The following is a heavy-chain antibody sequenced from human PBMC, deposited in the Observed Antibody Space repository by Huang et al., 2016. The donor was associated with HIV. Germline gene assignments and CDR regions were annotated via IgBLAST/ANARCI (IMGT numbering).Heavy chain of an antibody. CDR3: VRCPGYYFEPSRYFDAFDI. CDR1: GGTSTGYF. Sequence: VQLQQWGASLLKPSETLSLTCAVSGGTSTGYFWGWVRQAPGKGLEWIAEIKHGGTTSYNPSLKSRVSMSVDVSNNQFSLSLKSVTAADTAVYFCVRCPGYYFEPSRYFDAFDIWGPGTMVTVS. V-gene: IGHV4-34*02. J-gene: IGHJ3*02. CDR2: IKHGGTT. D-gene: IGHD3-22*01.